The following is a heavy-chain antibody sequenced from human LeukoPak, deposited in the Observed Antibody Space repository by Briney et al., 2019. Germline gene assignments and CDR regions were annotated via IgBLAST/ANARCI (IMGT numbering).Heavy chain of an antibody. CDR3: ARHFTVTSYFDY. CDR2: IYYSGST. Sequence: SETLSLTCTVSGGSISSSSYYWGWIRQPPGKGLEWIGSIYYSGSTYYNPSLKSRVTISVDTSKNQFSLKLSSVTAADTAVYYCARHFTVTSYFDYWGQGTLVTVSS. D-gene: IGHD4-17*01. CDR1: GGSISSSSYY. V-gene: IGHV4-39*01. J-gene: IGHJ4*02.